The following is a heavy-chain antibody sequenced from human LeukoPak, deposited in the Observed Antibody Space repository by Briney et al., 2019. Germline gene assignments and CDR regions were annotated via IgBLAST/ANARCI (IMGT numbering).Heavy chain of an antibody. CDR3: AGDTITMVRGVIDY. CDR1: GGSFSGYY. V-gene: IGHV4-34*01. Sequence: SETLSLTCAVYGGSFSGYYWSWIRQPPGKGLEWIGEINHSGSTNYNPPLKSRVTISVDTSKNQFSLKLSSVTAADTAVYYCAGDTITMVRGVIDYWGQGTLVTVSS. J-gene: IGHJ4*02. D-gene: IGHD3-10*01. CDR2: INHSGST.